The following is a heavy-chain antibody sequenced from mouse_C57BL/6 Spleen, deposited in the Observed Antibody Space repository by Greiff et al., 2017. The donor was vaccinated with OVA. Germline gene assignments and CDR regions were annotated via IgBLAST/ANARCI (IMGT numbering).Heavy chain of an antibody. D-gene: IGHD1-1*01. J-gene: IGHJ2*01. CDR1: GYAFSSSW. CDR2: IYPGDGDT. CDR3: ASYYGSSFFFDY. Sequence: QVTLKVSGPELVKPGASVKISCKASGYAFSSSWMNWVKQRPGKGLEWIGRIYPGDGDTNYNGKFKGKATLTADKSSSTAYMQLSSLTSEDSAVYFCASYYGSSFFFDYWGQGTTLTVSS. V-gene: IGHV1-82*01.